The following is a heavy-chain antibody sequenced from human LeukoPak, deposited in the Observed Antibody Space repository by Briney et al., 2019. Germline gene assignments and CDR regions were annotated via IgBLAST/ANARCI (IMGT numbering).Heavy chain of an antibody. CDR1: GGSISSYY. CDR3: ARSAYSADSGWHYYYYYYMDV. D-gene: IGHD5-12*01. J-gene: IGHJ6*03. Sequence: NPSETLSLTCTVSGGSISSYYWSWIRQTPGKGLEWIGYIYYSGSTNFNPSLKSRVTISVDTSKNQFSLKLSSVTAADTAVYYCARSAYSADSGWHYYYYYYMDVWGKGTTVTISS. CDR2: IYYSGST. V-gene: IGHV4-59*12.